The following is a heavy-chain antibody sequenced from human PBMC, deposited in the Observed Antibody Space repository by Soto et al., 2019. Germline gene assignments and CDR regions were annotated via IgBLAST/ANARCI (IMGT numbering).Heavy chain of an antibody. CDR3: ARVVGGTLSTNDY. Sequence: GESLKISCAASGFTFSSYSMNWVRQAPGKGLEWLSYITNGGSTINYADSVKGRFTISRDNAKNSLYLQMTSLRVEDTAVYYCARVVGGTLSTNDYWGQGTLVTVSS. D-gene: IGHD3-10*01. J-gene: IGHJ4*02. CDR2: ITNGGSTI. V-gene: IGHV3-48*01. CDR1: GFTFSSYS.